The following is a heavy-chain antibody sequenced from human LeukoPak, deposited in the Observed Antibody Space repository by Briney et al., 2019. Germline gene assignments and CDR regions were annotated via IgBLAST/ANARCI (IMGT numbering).Heavy chain of an antibody. CDR1: GYTFTSYA. Sequence: ASVKVSCKASGYTFTSYAIHWVRQAPGQRFEWMGWINAGNGNTKYSQKFQGRVTITRDTSASTAYMELSSLRSEDTAVYYCARPNYYDGSGYPNWFDPWGQGTLVTVSS. J-gene: IGHJ5*02. CDR3: ARPNYYDGSGYPNWFDP. CDR2: INAGNGNT. V-gene: IGHV1-3*01. D-gene: IGHD3-22*01.